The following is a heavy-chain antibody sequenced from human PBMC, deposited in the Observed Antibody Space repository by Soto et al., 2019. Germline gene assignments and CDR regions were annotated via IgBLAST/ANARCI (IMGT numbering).Heavy chain of an antibody. V-gene: IGHV4-34*01. CDR3: ARDKITGLVDY. J-gene: IGHJ4*02. D-gene: IGHD2-8*02. CDR1: GGSFSGYY. Sequence: QVQLQQWGAGLLKPSETLSLTCAVYGGSFSGYYWTWIRQPPGPGLEWIGEINHSGSTNYNPSLKSRVTISGDTSKNQFSLKLTSVTAADTAVYYCARDKITGLVDYWGQGTLVTVSS. CDR2: INHSGST.